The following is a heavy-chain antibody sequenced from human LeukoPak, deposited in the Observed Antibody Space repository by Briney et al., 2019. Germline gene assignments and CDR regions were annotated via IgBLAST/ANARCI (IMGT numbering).Heavy chain of an antibody. CDR2: INSGSSDK. Sequence: PGGSLRLSCAASGFTFSLYAMNWVRQAPGKGLEWISYINSGSSDKHYRESVRGRFIISRDDAKKTLYLQMNSLRAEDTAVYFCARDTYEPGLIDFWGQGTLVSVSS. D-gene: IGHD3-3*01. CDR1: GFTFSLYA. CDR3: ARDTYEPGLIDF. V-gene: IGHV3-21*05. J-gene: IGHJ4*02.